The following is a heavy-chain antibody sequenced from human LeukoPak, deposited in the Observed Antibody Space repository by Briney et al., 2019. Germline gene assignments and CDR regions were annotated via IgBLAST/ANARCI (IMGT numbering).Heavy chain of an antibody. J-gene: IGHJ6*02. Sequence: GGSLRLSCAASGFGFSNYAMSWVRQAPGKGLEWVSGISGSGGSTYYADSVKGRFTISRDNSKNTLYLQMNSLRAEDTAVYYCAKDSSGWYDYYYGMDVWGQGTTVTVSS. CDR1: GFGFSNYA. CDR2: ISGSGGST. CDR3: AKDSSGWYDYYYGMDV. D-gene: IGHD6-19*01. V-gene: IGHV3-23*01.